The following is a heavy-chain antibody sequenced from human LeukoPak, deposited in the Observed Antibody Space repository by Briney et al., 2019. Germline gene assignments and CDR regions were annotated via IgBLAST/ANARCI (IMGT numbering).Heavy chain of an antibody. V-gene: IGHV1-46*01. CDR3: ARRPSGDYVSEEWFLDL. J-gene: IGHJ2*01. D-gene: IGHD4-17*01. Sequence: ASVKVSCKASGYTFTSYYMHWVRQAPGQGLEWMGIINPSGGSTTYAQKFQGRVTMTWDTSTSTVYMELSSLRSDDTAMYYCARRPSGDYVSEEWFLDLWGRGTLVTVSS. CDR2: INPSGGST. CDR1: GYTFTSYY.